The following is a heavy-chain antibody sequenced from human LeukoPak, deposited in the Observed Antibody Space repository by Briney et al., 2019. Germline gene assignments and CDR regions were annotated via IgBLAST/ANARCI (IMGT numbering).Heavy chain of an antibody. V-gene: IGHV1-69*02. CDR1: GGTFTIHT. Sequence: SVKVSCXASGGTFTIHTITWVRQAAGQGEEWMGRIIAVVGRHNTQKVQGRGTNTWEKSTRTAYMELSSLRSDDTAVYYCANDDTSGYYQAWGQGTLVTVSS. J-gene: IGHJ4*02. CDR2: IIAVVGR. CDR3: ANDDTSGYYQA. D-gene: IGHD3-22*01.